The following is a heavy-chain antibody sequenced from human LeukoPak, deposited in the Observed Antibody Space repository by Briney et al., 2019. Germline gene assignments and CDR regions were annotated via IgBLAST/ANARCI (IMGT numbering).Heavy chain of an antibody. Sequence: GGSLRLSCAASGFTVSGNYMSWVRPAPGKGLEWVSAISSDGNTYYADSVKGRFTISRDNSKNTLYLQMNSLRAEDTAVYYCARLTYGEKFEYWGQGTLVTVSS. D-gene: IGHD4-17*01. CDR3: ARLTYGEKFEY. CDR1: GFTVSGNY. CDR2: ISSDGNT. J-gene: IGHJ4*02. V-gene: IGHV3-53*01.